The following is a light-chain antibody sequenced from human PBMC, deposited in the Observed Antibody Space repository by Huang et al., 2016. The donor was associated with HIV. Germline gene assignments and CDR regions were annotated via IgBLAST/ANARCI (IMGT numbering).Light chain of an antibody. V-gene: IGKV3-15*01. CDR2: SAS. CDR3: QQYDNWPET. Sequence: EVVMTQSPATLSVSPGERATLSCRASQNINDNFAWYQQKPGQAPRLLIYSASTRATDIPARFSGSGSGTEFTLTINSLQSEDSAVYYCQQYDNWPETFGAGTKLEIK. CDR1: QNINDN. J-gene: IGKJ2*01.